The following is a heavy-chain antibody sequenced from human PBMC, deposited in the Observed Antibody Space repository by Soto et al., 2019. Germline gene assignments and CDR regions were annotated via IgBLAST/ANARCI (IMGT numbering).Heavy chain of an antibody. CDR2: TYYRSKWYN. Sequence: PSQTLSLTCAISGDSVSSNSPAWNWIRQSPSRGLEWLGRTYYRSKWYNDYAVSMRSRITINPDTSKNQFSLQLNSVTPDDTAVYYCARDHLGSYFDFWRQGTLVTVSS. CDR1: GDSVSSNSPA. V-gene: IGHV6-1*01. CDR3: ARDHLGSYFDF. J-gene: IGHJ4*02. D-gene: IGHD2-15*01.